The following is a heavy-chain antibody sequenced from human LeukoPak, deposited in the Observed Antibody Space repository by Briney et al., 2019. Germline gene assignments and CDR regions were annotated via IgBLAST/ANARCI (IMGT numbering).Heavy chain of an antibody. D-gene: IGHD6-13*01. J-gene: IGHJ4*02. V-gene: IGHV3-74*01. CDR2: INSDGSRT. CDR3: AKAFNGYSSSCPGY. Sequence: GGSLRLSCEASGFTFSRYWMHWVRQAPGKGLVWVSRINSDGSRTTYADSVRGRFTISRDNAKNALYLQMNSLRAEDTAVYYCAKAFNGYSSSCPGYWGQGTLVTVSS. CDR1: GFTFSRYW.